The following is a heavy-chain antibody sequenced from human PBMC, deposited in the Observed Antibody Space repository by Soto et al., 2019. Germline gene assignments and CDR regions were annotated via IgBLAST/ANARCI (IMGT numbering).Heavy chain of an antibody. CDR1: EGTVIRDW. V-gene: IGHV3-7*04. Sequence: EVHLVESGGGLVQTGGSLRLSCAIFEGTVIRDWMNWVRQAPGKGLEWVAHTNQDGSEKYYVDSVKGRFTISRDNDKNSLYLQMNSLRAEDTAMYYCSGGAGDAFWGQGTLVTVSS. J-gene: IGHJ4*02. CDR3: SGGAGDAF. CDR2: TNQDGSEK. D-gene: IGHD1-26*01.